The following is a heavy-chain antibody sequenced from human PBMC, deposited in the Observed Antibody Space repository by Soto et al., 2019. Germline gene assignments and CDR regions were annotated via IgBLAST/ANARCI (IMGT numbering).Heavy chain of an antibody. CDR3: ARLPTGWPNWVDP. CDR2: ISHMGTT. Sequence: AKTLSLTCTVSVAYLRVGPYTWFWMRQAPERGLEWIGTISHMGTTYYNTSLENRLTISLDTSKKQFTLKLPSVAAADTAVYYCARLPTGWPNWVDPWGQGILVTAPQ. CDR1: VAYLRVGPYT. D-gene: IGHD6-19*01. V-gene: IGHV4-39*01. J-gene: IGHJ5*02.